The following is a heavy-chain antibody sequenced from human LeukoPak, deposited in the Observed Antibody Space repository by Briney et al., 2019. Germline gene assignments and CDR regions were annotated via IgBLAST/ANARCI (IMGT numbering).Heavy chain of an antibody. CDR3: ARVAQTGYYPEYYFDY. V-gene: IGHV3-72*01. D-gene: IGHD3-9*01. Sequence: HPGGSLRLSCAASGFTFSDHYMDWVRQAPGKGLEWVGRTRNKANSYTTEYAASVKGRFTISRDDSKNSLYLQMNSLKTEDTAVYYCARVAQTGYYPEYYFDYWGQGTLVTVSS. J-gene: IGHJ4*02. CDR1: GFTFSDHY. CDR2: TRNKANSYTT.